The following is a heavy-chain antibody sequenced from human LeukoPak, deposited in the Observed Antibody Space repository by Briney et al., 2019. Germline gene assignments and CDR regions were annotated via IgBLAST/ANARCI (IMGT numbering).Heavy chain of an antibody. CDR1: GFTFSSYW. Sequence: GGSLRLSCAASGFTFSSYWMSWVRQAPGKGLEWVANIKQDGSEKYYVDSVKGRFTISRDNAKNSLYLQMNSLRAEDTAVYYCASSDFWSGYYDAFDIWDQGTMVTVSS. D-gene: IGHD3-3*01. CDR3: ASSDFWSGYYDAFDI. CDR2: IKQDGSEK. V-gene: IGHV3-7*01. J-gene: IGHJ3*02.